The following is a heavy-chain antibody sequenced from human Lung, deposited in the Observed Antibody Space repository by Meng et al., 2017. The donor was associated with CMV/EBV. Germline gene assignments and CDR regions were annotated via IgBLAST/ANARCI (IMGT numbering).Heavy chain of an antibody. J-gene: IGHJ4*02. CDR1: GFIFSSFA. CDR3: AKDSPKYSNGWPRGNYFDY. Sequence: GGSLRLSCTASGFIFSSFAMSWVRQAPGKGLEWVSAVTGSGDGTYHADSVEGRFTISRDNSKNTLYLQMNSLRAEDTAVYYCAKDSPKYSNGWPRGNYFDYWGQGTXVTVSS. D-gene: IGHD6-19*01. CDR2: VTGSGDGT. V-gene: IGHV3-23*01.